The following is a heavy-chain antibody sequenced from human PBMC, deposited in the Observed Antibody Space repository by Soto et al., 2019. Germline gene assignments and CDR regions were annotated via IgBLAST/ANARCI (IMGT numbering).Heavy chain of an antibody. CDR3: ARDHSDYGSGTHEDY. Sequence: EVQLVESGGGLVKPGGSLRLSCAASGFTFSSYSMNWVRQAPGKGLEWVSSISSSSSYIYYADSVKGRFTISRDNAKNSLYLQMNSLRAEDTAVYYCARDHSDYGSGTHEDYWGQGTLVTVSS. CDR2: ISSSSSYI. D-gene: IGHD3-10*01. J-gene: IGHJ4*02. CDR1: GFTFSSYS. V-gene: IGHV3-21*01.